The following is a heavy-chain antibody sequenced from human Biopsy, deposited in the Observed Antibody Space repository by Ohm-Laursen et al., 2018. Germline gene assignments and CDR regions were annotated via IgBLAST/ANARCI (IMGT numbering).Heavy chain of an antibody. CDR1: GDSINSSY. CDR3: ARRGSGGRSFDY. V-gene: IGHV4-59*08. CDR2: ISNSGNT. D-gene: IGHD2-15*01. J-gene: IGHJ4*02. Sequence: PSDTLSLTCTVSGDSINSSYWSWIRQAPGKGLEWIGFISNSGNTNYNPSLKSRVTTSADTPKNQFSLKLGSVTVADTAVFYCARRGSGGRSFDYWGQGSLVTVSS.